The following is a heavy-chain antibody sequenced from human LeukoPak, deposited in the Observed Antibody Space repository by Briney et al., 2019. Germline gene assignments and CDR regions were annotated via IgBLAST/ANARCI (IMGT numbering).Heavy chain of an antibody. CDR1: GGSISSYY. CDR3: ARGAYYYDSSGYLAFDP. CDR2: IYTSGST. Sequence: SETLSLTCTVSGGSISSYYWSWIRQPAGKGLEWIGRIYTSGSTNYNPSLKSRVTMSVDTSKNQFSLKLSSVTAADTAVYYCARGAYYYDSSGYLAFDPWGQGTLVTVSS. V-gene: IGHV4-4*07. J-gene: IGHJ5*02. D-gene: IGHD3-22*01.